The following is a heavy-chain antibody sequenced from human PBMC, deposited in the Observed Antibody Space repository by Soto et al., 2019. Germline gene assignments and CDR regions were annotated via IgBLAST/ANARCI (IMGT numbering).Heavy chain of an antibody. Sequence: QVHVQQSGPGLVKPSETLSLSCTVSSGPSSSHNWGWIRQPPGRGLEWIGYVYYTGGTSYNPSLKSRVPISADTSTNPISLTLSSVTAADTAVYYCVRQGIDYLHGLVDVWGQGTTVSVSS. V-gene: IGHV4-59*08. J-gene: IGHJ6*02. CDR2: VYYTGGT. CDR1: SGPSSSHN. CDR3: VRQGIDYLHGLVDV. D-gene: IGHD1-26*01.